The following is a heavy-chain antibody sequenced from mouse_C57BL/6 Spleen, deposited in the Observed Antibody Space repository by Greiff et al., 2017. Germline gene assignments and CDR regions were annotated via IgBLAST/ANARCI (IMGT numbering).Heavy chain of an antibody. CDR1: GYTFTSYW. CDR2: IDPSDSYT. CDR3: ARSGTTVVATDY. Sequence: QVQLKQPGAELVRPGTSVKLSCKASGYTFTSYWMHWVKQRPGQGLEWIGVIDPSDSYTNYNQKFKGKATLTVDTSSSTAYMQLSSLTSEDSAVYYCARSGTTVVATDYWGQGTTLTVSS. D-gene: IGHD1-1*01. J-gene: IGHJ2*01. V-gene: IGHV1-59*01.